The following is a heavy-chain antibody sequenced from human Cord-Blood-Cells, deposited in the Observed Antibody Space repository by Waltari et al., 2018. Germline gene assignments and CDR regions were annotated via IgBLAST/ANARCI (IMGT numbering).Heavy chain of an antibody. D-gene: IGHD1-7*01. CDR1: GFTFSSYW. CDR2: IKQYGSEK. J-gene: IGHJ3*02. Sequence: EVQLVESGGGLVQPGGSLRLSCAASGFTFSSYWMSWVRQAPGKGLEWVANIKQYGSEKYYVDSVKGRFTISRDNAKNSLYLQMNSLRAEDTAVYYCARESITGTNDAFDIWGQGTMVTVSS. V-gene: IGHV3-7*01. CDR3: ARESITGTNDAFDI.